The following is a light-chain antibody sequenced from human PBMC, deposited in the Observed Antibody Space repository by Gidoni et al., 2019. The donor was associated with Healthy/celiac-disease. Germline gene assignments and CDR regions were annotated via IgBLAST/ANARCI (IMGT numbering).Light chain of an antibody. J-gene: IGKJ4*01. CDR3: QQYNNWPPLT. CDR1: LSVSSN. CDR2: GAS. Sequence: EIVMTQSPATLSVSPGERATHSCRASLSVSSNLAWYQQKPGQAPRLLIYGASTRATGIPASFSGSGSGTEFTLTISSLQSEEFAVYYCQQYNNWPPLTFXGXTKVEIK. V-gene: IGKV3-15*01.